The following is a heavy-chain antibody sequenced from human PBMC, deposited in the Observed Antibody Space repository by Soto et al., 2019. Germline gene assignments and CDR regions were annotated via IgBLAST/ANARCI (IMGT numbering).Heavy chain of an antibody. CDR3: ARVGGINWFDP. Sequence: SETLSLTCTVSGGSISSGDYYWSWIRQPPGKGLERIGYIYYSGSTYYNPSLKSRVTISVDTSKNQFSLKLSSVTAADTAVYYCARVGGINWFDPWGQGTLVTVSS. D-gene: IGHD3-16*01. CDR2: IYYSGST. V-gene: IGHV4-30-4*01. J-gene: IGHJ5*02. CDR1: GGSISSGDYY.